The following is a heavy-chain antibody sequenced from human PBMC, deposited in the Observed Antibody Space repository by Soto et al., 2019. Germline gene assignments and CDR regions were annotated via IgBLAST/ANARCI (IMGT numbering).Heavy chain of an antibody. CDR3: ASQGRPTNRARGYSDD. CDR2: MSYSRST. V-gene: IGHV4-39*01. J-gene: IGHJ4*03. Sequence: SETLSLTCFVSGCSISSNNYYWGWIRQPPGKGLEWIGSMSYSRSTYYNPSLKSRVTISVDTSKNQFSLKLTSVTAADTAVYYCASQGRPTNRARGYSDDCGPGPRVTLSS. CDR1: GCSISSNNYY.